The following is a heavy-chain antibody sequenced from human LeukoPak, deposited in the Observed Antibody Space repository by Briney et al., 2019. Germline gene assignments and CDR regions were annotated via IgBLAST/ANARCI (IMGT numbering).Heavy chain of an antibody. J-gene: IGHJ4*02. D-gene: IGHD6-13*01. CDR3: ARDPLARSSSW. Sequence: SETLSLTCTVSGGSISSYYWSWIRQPPGKGLEWIGYIYYSGSTYYNPSLKSRVTISVDTSKNQFSLKLSSVTAADTAVYYCARDPLARSSSWWGQGTLVTVSS. CDR2: IYYSGST. V-gene: IGHV4-30-4*08. CDR1: GGSISSYY.